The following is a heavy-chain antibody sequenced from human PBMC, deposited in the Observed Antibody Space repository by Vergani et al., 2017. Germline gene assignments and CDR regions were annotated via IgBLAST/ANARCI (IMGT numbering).Heavy chain of an antibody. CDR3: ARGAPVWGCPWYYGMDV. V-gene: IGHV1-2*04. CDR1: GYTFTGYY. J-gene: IGHJ6*02. CDR2: INPNSGGT. D-gene: IGHD3-16*01. Sequence: QVQLVQSGAEVKKPGASVKVSCKASGYTFTGYYMHWVRQAPGQGLEWMGWINPNSGGTNYAQKFQGWVTMTRDTSISTAYMGLSRLRSDDTAVDYCARGAPVWGCPWYYGMDVWGQGTTVTVSS.